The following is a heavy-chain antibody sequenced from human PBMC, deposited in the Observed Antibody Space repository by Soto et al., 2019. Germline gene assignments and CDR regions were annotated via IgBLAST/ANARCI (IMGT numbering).Heavy chain of an antibody. CDR1: GDLFNNYA. Sequence: QVQLVQYGAEVKEPGSSVKVSCKATGDLFNNYAFNWVRQAPGQGLEWMGRISPLFSTTNYAQTFQGRVTICADELTTIVDLEVSNLESEDTAMYYCAASASVAAAGYFKFCGQGTLVTVSP. CDR3: AASASVAAAGYFKF. V-gene: IGHV1-69*01. CDR2: ISPLFSTT. D-gene: IGHD6-13*01. J-gene: IGHJ4*02.